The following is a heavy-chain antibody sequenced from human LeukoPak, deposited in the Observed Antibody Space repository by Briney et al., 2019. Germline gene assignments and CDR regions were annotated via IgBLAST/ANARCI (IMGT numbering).Heavy chain of an antibody. J-gene: IGHJ5*02. D-gene: IGHD3-22*01. V-gene: IGHV1-2*02. CDR3: ARCRFDYYESSGTSNWFDP. CDR1: GYTFTGYY. Sequence: ASVKVSCTSSGYTFTGYYMDWVRQAPGQGLEWMGWINPNSGGTNYAQKFQGRVTMTRDTSISTAYMELSRLRSDDTAVYYCARCRFDYYESSGTSNWFDPWGQGTLVTVSS. CDR2: INPNSGGT.